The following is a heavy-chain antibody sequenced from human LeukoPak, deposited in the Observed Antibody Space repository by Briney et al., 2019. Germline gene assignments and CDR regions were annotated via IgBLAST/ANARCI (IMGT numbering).Heavy chain of an antibody. J-gene: IGHJ2*01. V-gene: IGHV4-39*01. Sequence: SETLSLTCTVSGGSISNTNYYWAWIRQPPGRGLEWIGSIYYTGTTFDNPSLKSRVTISVDTSKNQFSLKLSSVTAADTAVYYCARHASTPWYFDLWGRGTLVTVSS. CDR3: ARHASTPWYFDL. CDR2: IYYTGTT. D-gene: IGHD2-15*01. CDR1: GGSISNTNYY.